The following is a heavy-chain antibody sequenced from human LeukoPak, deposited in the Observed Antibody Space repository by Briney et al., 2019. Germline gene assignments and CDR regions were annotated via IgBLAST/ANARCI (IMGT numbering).Heavy chain of an antibody. V-gene: IGHV4-34*01. CDR2: INHSGST. D-gene: IGHD1-26*01. CDR3: ARGKKWELLFRNLGSVFDY. CDR1: GGSFSGYY. Sequence: SETLSLTCAVYGGSFSGYYWSWIRQPPGKGLEWIGEINHSGSTNYNPSLKSRVTISVDTSKNQFSLKLSSVTAADTAVYYCARGKKWELLFRNLGSVFDYWGQGTLVTVYS. J-gene: IGHJ4*02.